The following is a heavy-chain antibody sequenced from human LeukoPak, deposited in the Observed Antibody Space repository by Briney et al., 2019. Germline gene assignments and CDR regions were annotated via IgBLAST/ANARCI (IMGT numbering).Heavy chain of an antibody. J-gene: IGHJ4*02. CDR2: IYPSDSDT. Sequence: GESLEIPRKGPGYNFTNYWIGWVRPVPGKGVEWMGIIYPSDSDTRYSPSFQGQVTISADKSISTAYLRWSSLKASDTAIYYCARHQGYSGYDYRYWGQGTLVTVSS. CDR1: GYNFTNYW. V-gene: IGHV5-51*01. CDR3: ARHQGYSGYDYRY. D-gene: IGHD5-12*01.